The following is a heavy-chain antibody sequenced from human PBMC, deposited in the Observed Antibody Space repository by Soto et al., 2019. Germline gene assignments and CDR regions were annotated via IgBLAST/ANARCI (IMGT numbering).Heavy chain of an antibody. D-gene: IGHD3-16*02. Sequence: EVQLLESGGGLVQPGGSLRLSCAASGFSFSNYGMSWVRQAPGKGLEWVSSLSGSGGSTYYADSVKGRFTISRDNSKDTLYLQMNNLRAEDTAVYYCAKLGDDYVWGSYRRGYYFDYWGQGTLVTVSS. J-gene: IGHJ4*02. CDR3: AKLGDDYVWGSYRRGYYFDY. CDR2: LSGSGGST. V-gene: IGHV3-23*01. CDR1: GFSFSNYG.